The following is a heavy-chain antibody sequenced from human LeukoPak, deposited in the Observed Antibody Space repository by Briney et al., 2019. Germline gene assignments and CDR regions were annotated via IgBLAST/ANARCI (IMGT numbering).Heavy chain of an antibody. CDR2: ISGSGGST. D-gene: IGHD3-9*01. V-gene: IGHV3-23*01. J-gene: IGHJ4*02. CDR1: GFTFSSYA. CDR3: AKDDPLYYDILTGYPDY. Sequence: GGSLRLSCAASGFTFSSYAMSWVRQAPGKGLEWVSDISGSGGSTYYADSVKGRFTISRDNSKNTLYLQMNSLRAEDTAVYYCAKDDPLYYDILTGYPDYWGQGTLVTVSS.